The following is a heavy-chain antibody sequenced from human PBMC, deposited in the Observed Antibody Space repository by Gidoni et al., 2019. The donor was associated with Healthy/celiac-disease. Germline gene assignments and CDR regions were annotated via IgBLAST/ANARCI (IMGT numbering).Heavy chain of an antibody. CDR1: GFSLRTSGVG. J-gene: IGHJ4*02. V-gene: IGHV2-5*01. D-gene: IGHD3-10*01. Sequence: QITLKESGPTLVKPTQPLTLTCTFSGFSLRTSGVGVGWIRQPPGKALEWLALIYWNDDKRYSPSLKSRLTITKDTSKNQVVLTMTNMDPVDTATYYCAHRRSPGSGSGSSFFPDYWGQGTLVTVSS. CDR3: AHRRSPGSGSGSSFFPDY. CDR2: IYWNDDK.